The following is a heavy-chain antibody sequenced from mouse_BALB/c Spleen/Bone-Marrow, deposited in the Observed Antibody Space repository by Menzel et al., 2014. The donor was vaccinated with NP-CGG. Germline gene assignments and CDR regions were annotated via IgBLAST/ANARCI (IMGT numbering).Heavy chain of an antibody. J-gene: IGHJ4*01. CDR1: GYTFTSYW. CDR2: INPSTGYT. CDR3: ARKGYGSYHSYAMDY. V-gene: IGHV1-7*01. Sequence: VQLQLTGAELAKPGASVKMSCKASGYTFTSYWMYWIKQRPGQGLEWIGYINPSTGYTEYNQKFKDKATLTADKSSNTAYMQLSSLTSEDSAVYFCARKGYGSYHSYAMDYWSQGTSVTVSS. D-gene: IGHD1-1*02.